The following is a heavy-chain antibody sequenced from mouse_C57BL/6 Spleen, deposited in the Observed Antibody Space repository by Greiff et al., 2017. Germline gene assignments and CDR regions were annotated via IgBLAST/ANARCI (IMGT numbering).Heavy chain of an antibody. J-gene: IGHJ4*01. V-gene: IGHV1-50*01. CDR1: GYTFTSYW. D-gene: IGHD1-1*01. CDR2: IDPSDSYT. CDR3: ARRAYGRVTLYAMDY. Sequence: QVQLQQPGAELVKPGASVKLSCKASGYTFTSYWIQWVKQRPGQGLEWIGEIDPSDSYTNYNQKFKGKATLTVDPSSSTAYIQLSSLTSEDSAVYYCARRAYGRVTLYAMDYWGQGTSVTVSS.